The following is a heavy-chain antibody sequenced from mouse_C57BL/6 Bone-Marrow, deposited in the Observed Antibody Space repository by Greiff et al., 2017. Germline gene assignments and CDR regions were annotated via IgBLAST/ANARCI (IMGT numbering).Heavy chain of an antibody. D-gene: IGHD1-1*01. Sequence: VQLQQPGAELVRPGTSVKVSCKASGYAFTNYLIEWVKQRPGQGLEWIGVIHPGSGGTNYNEKFKGKATLTADKSSSTAYMQLSSRTSEDAAVYFCARRYYSSIPYAMDYWGQGTSVTVSS. CDR3: ARRYYSSIPYAMDY. CDR1: GYAFTNYL. CDR2: IHPGSGGT. V-gene: IGHV1-54*01. J-gene: IGHJ4*01.